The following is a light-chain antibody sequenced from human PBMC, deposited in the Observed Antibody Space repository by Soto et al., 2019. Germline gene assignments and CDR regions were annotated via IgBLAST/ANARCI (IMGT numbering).Light chain of an antibody. J-gene: IGKJ4*01. Sequence: EIVMTQSPATVSVSPGERATLSCRASQNVNSNLAWYQQKPGQPPRLLIYGAYTRATGVPARFSGSGSGTEFTLTINSLQSEDFAVYYCQQYNSWPPLTFGQGTKVDIK. CDR1: QNVNSN. CDR2: GAY. V-gene: IGKV3-15*01. CDR3: QQYNSWPPLT.